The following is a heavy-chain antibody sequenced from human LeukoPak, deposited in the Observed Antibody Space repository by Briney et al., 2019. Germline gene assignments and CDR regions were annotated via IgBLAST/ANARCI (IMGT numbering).Heavy chain of an antibody. V-gene: IGHV3-21*06. CDR2: ISSSSGYI. CDR1: GFTFSSYS. CDR3: ARDYLDRSGYYKRSWNGFEM. Sequence: GGSLRLSCAASGFTFSSYSMNWVRQAPGKGLEWVSSISSSSGYIYYADSVRGRFTISRDNAENSMFLQMNSLRAEDTAVYYCARDYLDRSGYYKRSWNGFEMWGQGTMVTVSS. J-gene: IGHJ3*02. D-gene: IGHD3-22*01.